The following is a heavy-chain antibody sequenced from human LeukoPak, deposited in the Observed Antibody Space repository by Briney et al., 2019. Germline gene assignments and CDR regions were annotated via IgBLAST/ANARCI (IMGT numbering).Heavy chain of an antibody. CDR1: GGSVSSGSYY. V-gene: IGHV4-61*01. CDR3: ARGKQWPDY. J-gene: IGHJ4*02. D-gene: IGHD6-19*01. CDR2: IYYSGST. Sequence: KASETLSLTCTVSGGSVSSGSYYWSWIRQPPGKGLEWIGYIYYSGSTNYNPSLKSRVTISVDTSKNQFSLKLSSVTAADTAVYYCARGKQWPDYWGQGTLVTVSS.